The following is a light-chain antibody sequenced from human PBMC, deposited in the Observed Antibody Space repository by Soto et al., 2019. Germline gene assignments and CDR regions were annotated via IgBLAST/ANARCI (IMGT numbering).Light chain of an antibody. CDR2: VNSDGSH. CDR1: SGHSNYA. V-gene: IGLV4-69*01. J-gene: IGLJ3*02. CDR3: QAWGTGIQV. Sequence: QPVLTQSPSASASLGASVKLTCTLSSGHSNYAIAWHQQQPEKVPRYLMKVNSDGSHSKGDGIPDRCSGSSSGAERYLTISSLESEDEADYYCQAWGTGIQVFGGGTKLTVL.